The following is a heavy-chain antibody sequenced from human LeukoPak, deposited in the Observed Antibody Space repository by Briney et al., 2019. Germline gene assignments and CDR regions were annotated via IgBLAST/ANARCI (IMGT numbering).Heavy chain of an antibody. CDR2: INPNSGGT. CDR1: GYTFTGYY. CDR3: ARKFLYYDFWSGYNL. Sequence: EASVKVSCKASGYTFTGYYMHWVRQAPGQGLEWMGWINPNSGGTNYAQKFQGRVTMTRDTSISTAYMELSRLRSDDTAVYYCARKFLYYDFWSGYNLWGQGTLVTVSS. J-gene: IGHJ5*02. V-gene: IGHV1-2*02. D-gene: IGHD3-3*01.